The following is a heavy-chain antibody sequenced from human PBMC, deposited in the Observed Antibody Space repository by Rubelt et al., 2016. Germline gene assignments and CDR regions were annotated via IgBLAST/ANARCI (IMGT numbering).Heavy chain of an antibody. CDR3: ARSDIVATITDY. D-gene: IGHD5-12*01. Sequence: EVQLVESGGGLVQPGGSLRLSCAASGFTFSSYEMNWVRQAPGKGLEWVSYISSSGSTIYTAALVKGRLTTSRDNAKNSLYLQMNSLRAEDTAVYYCARSDIVATITDYWGQGTLVTVSS. CDR2: ISSSGSTI. CDR1: GFTFSSYE. J-gene: IGHJ4*02. V-gene: IGHV3-48*03.